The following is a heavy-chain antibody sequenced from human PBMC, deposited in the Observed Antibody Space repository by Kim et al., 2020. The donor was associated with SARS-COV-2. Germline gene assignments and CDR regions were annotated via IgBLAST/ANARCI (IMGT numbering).Heavy chain of an antibody. CDR2: ISNSGDKT. D-gene: IGHD3-10*01. Sequence: GGSLRLSCVASGFNFNNYAMSWFRQAPGKGLEWVSSISNSGDKTYYADAVKGRFTISRDNSKNTLYLRLNGLRVEDSVVYICAKEIGARSFGYYDNWGQGALVTVAS. J-gene: IGHJ4*02. V-gene: IGHV3-23*01. CDR1: GFNFNNYA. CDR3: AKEIGARSFGYYDN.